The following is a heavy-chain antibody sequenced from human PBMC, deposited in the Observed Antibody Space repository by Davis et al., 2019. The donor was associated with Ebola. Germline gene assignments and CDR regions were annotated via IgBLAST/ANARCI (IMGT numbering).Heavy chain of an antibody. D-gene: IGHD7-27*01. CDR3: ATDRNWDFDY. CDR1: GFTFSAYS. J-gene: IGHJ4*02. CDR2: ISDSSSTI. V-gene: IGHV3-48*02. Sequence: GESLKISCAASGFTFSAYSMNWVRQAPGKGLEWVSYISDSSSTIYYADSVKGRFTISRDNGKNSLYLQMNSLRDEDTAVYYCATDRNWDFDYWGQGTLVTVSS.